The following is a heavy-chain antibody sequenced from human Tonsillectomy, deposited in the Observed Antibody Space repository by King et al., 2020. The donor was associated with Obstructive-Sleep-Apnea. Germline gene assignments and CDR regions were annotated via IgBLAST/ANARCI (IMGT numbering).Heavy chain of an antibody. D-gene: IGHD6-19*01. Sequence: QLVQSGAEVKKPGASVKVSCKTSGYTFGTYGITCVRQAPGQGLEWMGWVNPNNGNTDYAQKLQGRVTMTTDASTTTAYMELRSLRSDDTAVYYCATFSSAWYFDYWGQGTLVTVSS. CDR2: VNPNNGNT. J-gene: IGHJ4*02. CDR1: GYTFGTYG. CDR3: ATFSSAWYFDY. V-gene: IGHV1-18*01.